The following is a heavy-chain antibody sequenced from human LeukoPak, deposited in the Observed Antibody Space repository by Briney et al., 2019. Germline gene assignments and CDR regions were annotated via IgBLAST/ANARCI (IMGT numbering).Heavy chain of an antibody. V-gene: IGHV3-33*01. CDR2: IWYDGSNK. J-gene: IGHJ4*02. CDR1: GFTFSSYG. Sequence: GGSLRLSCAASGFTFSSYGMHWVRQAPGKGLEWVAVIWYDGSNKYYADSVKGRFTISRDNSKNTLYLQMNSLRAEDTGGYYCARDGSLRYDILTGPPYYFDYWGQGTLVTVSS. CDR3: ARDGSLRYDILTGPPYYFDY. D-gene: IGHD3-9*01.